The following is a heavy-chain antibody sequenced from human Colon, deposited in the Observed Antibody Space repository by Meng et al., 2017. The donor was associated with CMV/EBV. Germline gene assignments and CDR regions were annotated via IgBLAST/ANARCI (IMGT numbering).Heavy chain of an antibody. CDR1: GYTVTAEH. CDR2: IYPQNGGT. J-gene: IGHJ4*02. CDR3: IKEDWYFDF. Sequence: QVQLIQSRTEVNKPGASVKVSCKTSGYTVTAEHLHWVRHAPGQGLEWMGWIYPQNGGTYFAQKFQGRVTMTSDTSISTAYMELSSLTSDDTAIYYCIKEDWYFDFWGQGTLVTVSS. V-gene: IGHV1-2*02. D-gene: IGHD2-21*01.